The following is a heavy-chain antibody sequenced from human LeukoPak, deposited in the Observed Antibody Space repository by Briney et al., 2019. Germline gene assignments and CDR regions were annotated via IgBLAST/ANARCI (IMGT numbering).Heavy chain of an antibody. V-gene: IGHV4-39*01. J-gene: IGHJ4*02. CDR2: IYYSGST. CDR3: ARHRDGQQLVRPFDY. CDR1: GGSISSSSYY. Sequence: SETLSLTCTVSGGSISSSSYYWGWIRQPPGKGLEWIGSIYYSGSTYYNPSLKSRVTISVDTSKNQFSLKLSSVTAADTAVYYCARHRDGQQLVRPFDYWGQGTLVTVSS. D-gene: IGHD6-13*01.